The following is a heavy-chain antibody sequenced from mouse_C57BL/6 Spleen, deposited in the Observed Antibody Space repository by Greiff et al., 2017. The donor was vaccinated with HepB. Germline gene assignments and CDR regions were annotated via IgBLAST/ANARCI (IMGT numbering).Heavy chain of an antibody. CDR3: ARAGRTLYYFDY. Sequence: DVKLVESGGGLVKPGGSLKLSCAASGFTFSDYGMHWVRQAPEKGLEWVAYISSGSSTIYYADTVKGRFTISRDNAKNTLFLQMTSLRSEDTAMYYCARAGRTLYYFDYWGQGTTLTVSS. J-gene: IGHJ2*01. V-gene: IGHV5-17*01. D-gene: IGHD6-2*01. CDR1: GFTFSDYG. CDR2: ISSGSSTI.